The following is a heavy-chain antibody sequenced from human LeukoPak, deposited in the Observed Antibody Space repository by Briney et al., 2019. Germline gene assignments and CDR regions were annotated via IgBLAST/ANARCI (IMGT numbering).Heavy chain of an antibody. J-gene: IGHJ3*02. CDR2: ISYDGSNK. CDR3: ARDRRYYGSGSPDAFDI. D-gene: IGHD3-10*01. CDR1: GFTFSSYG. V-gene: IGHV3-30*03. Sequence: GRSLRLSCAASGFTFSSYGMHWVRQAPGKGLEWVAVISYDGSNKYYADSVKGRFTISRDNSKNTLYLQMNSLRAEDTAVYYCARDRRYYGSGSPDAFDIWGQGTMVTVSS.